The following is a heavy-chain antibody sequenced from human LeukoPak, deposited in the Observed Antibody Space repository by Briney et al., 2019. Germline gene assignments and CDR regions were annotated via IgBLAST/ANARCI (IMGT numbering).Heavy chain of an antibody. V-gene: IGHV4-39*02. Sequence: PSETLSLTCTVSGGSISSSSYYWGWIRQPPGKGLEWIGSIYYSGYTYYNPSLKSRVTISVDTSKNQFSLKLSSVTAADTAVYYCAKEQGRFWSGYYTYEAFDIWGQGTMVTVSS. D-gene: IGHD3-3*01. CDR3: AKEQGRFWSGYYTYEAFDI. CDR2: IYYSGYT. J-gene: IGHJ3*02. CDR1: GGSISSSSYY.